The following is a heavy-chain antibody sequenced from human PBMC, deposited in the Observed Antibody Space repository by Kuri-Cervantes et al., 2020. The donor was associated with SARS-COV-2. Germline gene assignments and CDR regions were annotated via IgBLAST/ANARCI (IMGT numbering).Heavy chain of an antibody. D-gene: IGHD1-7*01. Sequence: SETLSLTCTVSGGSISSSSYYWGWMRQPPGKGLEWIGSIYYSGSTYYNPSLKSRVTISVDTSKNQFYLKLSSVTAADTAVYYCASGYITGTTVAYAPWGQGTLVTVSS. J-gene: IGHJ5*02. CDR2: IYYSGST. CDR3: ASGYITGTTVAYAP. V-gene: IGHV4-39*01. CDR1: GGSISSSSYY.